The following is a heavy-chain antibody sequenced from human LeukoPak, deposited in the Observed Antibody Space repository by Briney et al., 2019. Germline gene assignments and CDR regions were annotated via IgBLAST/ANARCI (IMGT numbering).Heavy chain of an antibody. D-gene: IGHD5-18*01. CDR1: GGSISSSSYY. V-gene: IGHV4-39*07. J-gene: IGHJ4*02. Sequence: KPSETLSLTCTVSGGSISSSSYYWGWIRQPPGKGLDWIGSFYYSENTYHNPSIKSPLIISVDTSKNQSCLKLSSVTAADTAVYYCAAYRTQARGYSYGYLVYWGQGTLVTVSS. CDR3: AAYRTQARGYSYGYLVY. CDR2: FYYSENT.